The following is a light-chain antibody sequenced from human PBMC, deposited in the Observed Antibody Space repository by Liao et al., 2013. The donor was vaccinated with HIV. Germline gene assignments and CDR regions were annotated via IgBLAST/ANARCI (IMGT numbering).Light chain of an antibody. CDR2: QDT. Sequence: SYELTQAPSVSVSPGQTARITCSGETLGDKYVSWYQQRPGRSPILVIYQDTKRPPGIPERFSGSNSGNTATLTVSGTQALDEADYYCQAWDGNTARYVFGSGSKVTVL. CDR3: QAWDGNTARYV. CDR1: TLGDKY. V-gene: IGLV3-1*01. J-gene: IGLJ1*01.